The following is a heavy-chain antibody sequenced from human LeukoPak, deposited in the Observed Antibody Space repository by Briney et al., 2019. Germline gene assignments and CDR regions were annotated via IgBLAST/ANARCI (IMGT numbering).Heavy chain of an antibody. CDR1: GGSISSSTYY. CDR2: IYYSGST. J-gene: IGHJ3*02. Sequence: SETLSLTCTVSGGSISSSTYYWDWIRQPPGKGLEWIGSIYYSGSTYYNPSLKSRVTISVDTSKNQFSLRLSSVTAADTAVYSCARRACSGGSCYSRRGAFDIWGQGTMVTVSS. V-gene: IGHV4-39*07. D-gene: IGHD2-15*01. CDR3: ARRACSGGSCYSRRGAFDI.